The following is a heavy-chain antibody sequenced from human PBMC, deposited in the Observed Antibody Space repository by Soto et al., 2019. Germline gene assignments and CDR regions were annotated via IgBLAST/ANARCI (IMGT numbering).Heavy chain of an antibody. D-gene: IGHD3-3*01. CDR1: GGSISSSSYY. V-gene: IGHV4-39*01. CDR2: IYYSGST. J-gene: IGHJ6*02. CDR3: ARHPRVTIFGVAPLYGMDV. Sequence: LSLTCTVSGGSISSSSYYWGWIRQPPGKGLEWIGSIYYSGSTYYNPSLKSRVTISVDTSKNQFSLKLSSVTAADTAVYYCARHPRVTIFGVAPLYGMDVWGQGTTVTVSS.